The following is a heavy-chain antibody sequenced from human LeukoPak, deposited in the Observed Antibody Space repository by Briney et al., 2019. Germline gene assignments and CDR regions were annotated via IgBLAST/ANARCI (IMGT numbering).Heavy chain of an antibody. CDR3: ARHEYSGSYYGLSWFDP. CDR1: GYSISSGYY. J-gene: IGHJ5*02. Sequence: SETLSLTCAVSGYSISSGYYWGWIRQPPGKGLEWIESIYHSGSTYYNPSLKSRVTISVDTSKNQLSLKLSSLTAADTAVYYCARHEYSGSYYGLSWFDPWGQGTLVTVSS. V-gene: IGHV4-38-2*01. CDR2: IYHSGST. D-gene: IGHD1-26*01.